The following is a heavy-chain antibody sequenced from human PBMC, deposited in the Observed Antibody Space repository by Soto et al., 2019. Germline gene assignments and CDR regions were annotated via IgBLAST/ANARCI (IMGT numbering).Heavy chain of an antibody. CDR1: GFSFSNAW. Sequence: EVQLVESGGGLVKPGGSLRVSCAASGFSFSNAWMSWVRQAPGKGLEWVGRIKSETDGGTTDYAAPVKGRFTISRDDSQNTLYLQMNSLKTEDTAVYYCTTDDPINRSWGQGTLVTVSS. V-gene: IGHV3-15*01. CDR2: IKSETDGGTT. CDR3: TTDDPINRS. J-gene: IGHJ5*02.